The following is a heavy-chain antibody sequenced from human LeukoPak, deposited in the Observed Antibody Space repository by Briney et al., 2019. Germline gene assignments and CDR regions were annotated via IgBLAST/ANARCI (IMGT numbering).Heavy chain of an antibody. CDR3: AREGCSSTSCYPVAFDI. CDR2: IYYSGST. V-gene: IGHV4-31*03. D-gene: IGHD2-2*01. CDR1: GGSISSGGYY. Sequence: PSETLSLTCTVSGGSISSGGYYCSWIRQHPGKGLEWIGYIYYSGSTYYNPSLKSRVTISVDTSKNQFSLKLSSVTAADTAVYYCAREGCSSTSCYPVAFDIWGQGTMVTVSS. J-gene: IGHJ3*02.